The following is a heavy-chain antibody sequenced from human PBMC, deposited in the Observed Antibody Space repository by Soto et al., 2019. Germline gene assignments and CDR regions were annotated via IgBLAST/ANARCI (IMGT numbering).Heavy chain of an antibody. CDR1: GLTFSSYG. CDR2: ISYDGSNK. J-gene: IGHJ5*02. Sequence: QVQLVESGGGVVQPGRYLRLSCAASGLTFSSYGMQWVRQAPGKGLEWVAHISYDGSNKYYADFVKGRFTISRDNSKNTLYLQRNSRRAEDTTVYYSASRGSGITGKTEAWGQGTLVTVSS. V-gene: IGHV3-30*03. CDR3: ASRGSGITGKTEA. D-gene: IGHD1-20*01.